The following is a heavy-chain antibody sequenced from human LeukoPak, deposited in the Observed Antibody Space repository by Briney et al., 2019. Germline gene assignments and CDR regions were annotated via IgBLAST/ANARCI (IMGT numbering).Heavy chain of an antibody. D-gene: IGHD2-21*02. Sequence: SETLSLTCTVSGGSISSSSYYWGWIRQPPGKGLEWIGSIYYSGSTYYNPSLKSRVTISVDTSKNQFSLKLRSVTAADTAVYYCASKVVTSIEYFQHWGQGTLVTVSS. CDR3: ASKVVTSIEYFQH. V-gene: IGHV4-39*07. CDR1: GGSISSSSYY. J-gene: IGHJ1*01. CDR2: IYYSGST.